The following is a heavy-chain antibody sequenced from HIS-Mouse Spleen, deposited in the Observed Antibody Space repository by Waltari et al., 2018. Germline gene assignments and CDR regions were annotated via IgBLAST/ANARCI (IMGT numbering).Heavy chain of an antibody. J-gene: IGHJ2*01. D-gene: IGHD6-13*01. CDR2: IYYSGST. CDR1: GCSISSSIYY. V-gene: IGHV4-39*07. Sequence: QLQLQESGPGLVKPSETLSLTCTVPGCSISSSIYYWGWIRQPPGKGLEGIGSIYYSGSTYYNPSLKSRVTISVDTSKNQFSLKLSSVTAADTAVYYCAREIPYSSSWYDWYFDLWGRGTLVTVSS. CDR3: AREIPYSSSWYDWYFDL.